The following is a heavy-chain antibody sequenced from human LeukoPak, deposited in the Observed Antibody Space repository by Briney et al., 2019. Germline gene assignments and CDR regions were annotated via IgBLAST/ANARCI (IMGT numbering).Heavy chain of an antibody. V-gene: IGHV3-48*01. J-gene: IGHJ3*02. CDR2: ISGSSSTI. Sequence: GGSLRLSCAASGFTFSTYAMNWVRQAPGEGLEWVSYISGSSSTIFYADSVKGRFTISRDNSKNTLYLQMNSLRAEDTAVYYCAKLVVPAAIRGGAFDIWGQGTMVTVSS. CDR1: GFTFSTYA. CDR3: AKLVVPAAIRGGAFDI. D-gene: IGHD2-2*01.